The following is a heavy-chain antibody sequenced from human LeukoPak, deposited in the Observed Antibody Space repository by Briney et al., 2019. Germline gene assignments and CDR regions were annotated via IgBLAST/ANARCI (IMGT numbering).Heavy chain of an antibody. CDR3: ARDYYDSSGYLGY. J-gene: IGHJ4*02. CDR2: IRLDGSDK. CDR1: GFTFSGYG. V-gene: IGHV3-30*02. Sequence: GGSLRLSCATSGFTFSGYGMHWVRQAPGKGLVGVAFIRLDGSDKNYADSVKGRFTISRDNAKNSLYLQMNSLRAEDTAVYYCARDYYDSSGYLGYWGQGTLVTVSS. D-gene: IGHD3-22*01.